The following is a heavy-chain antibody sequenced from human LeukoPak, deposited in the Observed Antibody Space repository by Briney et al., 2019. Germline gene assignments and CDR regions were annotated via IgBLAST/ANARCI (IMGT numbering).Heavy chain of an antibody. CDR3: ARSTRRDSEIALAEYYQH. CDR2: ISSSSSYI. Sequence: SGGSLRLSCAASGFTFSSYSMNWVRQAPGKGLEWVSSISSSSSYIYYADSVKGRFTISRDNAKNSLYLQMNSLRAEDTAVYYCARSTRRDSEIALAEYYQHWGQGTLVTVSS. J-gene: IGHJ1*01. V-gene: IGHV3-21*04. CDR1: GFTFSSYS. D-gene: IGHD1-26*01.